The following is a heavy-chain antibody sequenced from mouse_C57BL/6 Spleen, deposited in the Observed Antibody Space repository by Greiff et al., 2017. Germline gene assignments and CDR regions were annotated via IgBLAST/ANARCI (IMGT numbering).Heavy chain of an antibody. J-gene: IGHJ1*03. CDR1: GYSITSDY. CDR2: ISYSGSY. V-gene: IGHV3-8*01. CDR3: ARDRATTEGYFDV. Sequence: EVQLQESGPGLAKPSQSLYLTCSVSGYSITSDYWNWIRQFPGNKLEYMGDISYSGSYYYYPTLKSRISITRDTAKTQYYLELKSVTTEDTATSYCARDRATTEGYFDVWGTGTTVTVSS. D-gene: IGHD1-1*01.